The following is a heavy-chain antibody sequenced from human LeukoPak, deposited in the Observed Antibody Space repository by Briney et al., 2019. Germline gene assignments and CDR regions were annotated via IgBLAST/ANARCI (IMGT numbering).Heavy chain of an antibody. CDR3: ARLKATVSIHAYFDS. Sequence: PGGSLRLSCAASGFTFSSYAMSWVRQAPGKGLEWVSAISGSGGSTYYADSVKGRFTISRDNSKNTLYLQMNSLRAEDTAVYYCARLKATVSIHAYFDSWGQGTLVTVSS. D-gene: IGHD4-17*01. J-gene: IGHJ4*02. CDR2: ISGSGGST. CDR1: GFTFSSYA. V-gene: IGHV3-23*01.